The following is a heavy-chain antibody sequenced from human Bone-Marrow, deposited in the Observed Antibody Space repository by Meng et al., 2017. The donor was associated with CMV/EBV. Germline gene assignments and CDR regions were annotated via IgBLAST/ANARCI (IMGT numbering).Heavy chain of an antibody. V-gene: IGHV4-39*07. D-gene: IGHD3-3*01. Sequence: GSLRLSCSVPGGPISSSSYYWGWIRQPPGKGLEWIGEINHSGSTDYNPSLKSRATISVDTSKNQFSLKLTSVTAADTAVYYCARARRYYDFWSGFGPTDWGQGTLVTVSS. CDR1: GGPISSSSYY. CDR2: INHSGST. J-gene: IGHJ4*02. CDR3: ARARRYYDFWSGFGPTD.